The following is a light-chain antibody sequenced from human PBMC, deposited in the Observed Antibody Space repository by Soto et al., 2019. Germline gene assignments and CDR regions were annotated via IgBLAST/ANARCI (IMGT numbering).Light chain of an antibody. Sequence: EIVLTQSPATLSLSPGERATLSCRASQSVSSYLAWHQQKPGQAPRLLIYDASNRATGIPARFSGSGSGTDFTLTISSLEPEDFAVYYCQQRSNWPPVTFGQGTKVDIK. J-gene: IGKJ1*01. V-gene: IGKV3-11*01. CDR3: QQRSNWPPVT. CDR1: QSVSSY. CDR2: DAS.